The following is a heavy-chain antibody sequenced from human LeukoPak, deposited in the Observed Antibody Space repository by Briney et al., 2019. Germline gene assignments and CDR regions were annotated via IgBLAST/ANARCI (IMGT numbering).Heavy chain of an antibody. Sequence: GGSLRLSCAASGFTFSSYGMHWVRQAPGKGLEWVAVISYDGSNKYYADSVKGRFTISRDNSKNTLYLQMNSLRAEDTAVYYCARDGASRGSGSFGDWGQGTLLTVSS. CDR3: ARDGASRGSGSFGD. V-gene: IGHV3-30*03. CDR2: ISYDGSNK. D-gene: IGHD3-10*01. CDR1: GFTFSSYG. J-gene: IGHJ4*02.